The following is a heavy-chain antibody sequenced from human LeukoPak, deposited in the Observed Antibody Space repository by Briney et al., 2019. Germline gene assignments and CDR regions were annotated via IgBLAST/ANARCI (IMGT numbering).Heavy chain of an antibody. V-gene: IGHV3-30*04. CDR1: GFTFSSYA. Sequence: PGGSLRLSCAASGFTFSSYAMHWVRQAPGKGLEWVAVISYDGSNKYYADSVKGRFTISRDNSKNTLYLQMNSLRAEDTAVYYCAREHLHYGDYCLGSWGQGTLVTVSS. CDR3: AREHLHYGDYCLGS. J-gene: IGHJ4*02. D-gene: IGHD4-17*01. CDR2: ISYDGSNK.